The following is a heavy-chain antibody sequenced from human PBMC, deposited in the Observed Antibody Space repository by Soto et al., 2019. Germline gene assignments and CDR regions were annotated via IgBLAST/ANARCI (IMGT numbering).Heavy chain of an antibody. V-gene: IGHV1-18*01. CDR2: IRAYNGNT. Sequence: QVQLVQSGAEVKKPGASVKVSCKASGYTFTSYGISWVRQAPGQGLEWMGWIRAYNGNTNYAQKRQGRVTTTTHTPSSIAYMYLRSMRSDDTAVYYCARERGAYGIDVWGQGTTVTVSS. CDR1: GYTFTSYG. J-gene: IGHJ6*02. CDR3: ARERGAYGIDV.